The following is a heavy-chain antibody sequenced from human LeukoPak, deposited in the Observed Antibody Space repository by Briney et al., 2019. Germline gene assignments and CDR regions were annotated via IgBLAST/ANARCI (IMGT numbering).Heavy chain of an antibody. J-gene: IGHJ4*02. D-gene: IGHD3-16*01. V-gene: IGHV3-23*01. Sequence: GGSLRLSCAASGFTLSNYAMSWVRQAPGKGLEWVSSIHYNGDSTYYADSVKGRFTISRDNSKNTLYLQMNSLRVEDTAVYYYAKGFQSLGDYWGQGTLVTVSS. CDR2: IHYNGDST. CDR1: GFTLSNYA. CDR3: AKGFQSLGDY.